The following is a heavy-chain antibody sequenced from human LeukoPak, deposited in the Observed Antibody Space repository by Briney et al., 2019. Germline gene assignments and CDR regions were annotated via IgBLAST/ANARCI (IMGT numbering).Heavy chain of an antibody. CDR2: IYYSGST. Sequence: PSETLSLTCTVSGGSISSYYWSWIRQPPGKGLEWIGYIYYSGSTNYNPSLKSRVTISVDTSKNQFSLKLSSVTAADTAVYYCARFDSSGWYGYWGQGTPVTVSS. J-gene: IGHJ4*02. CDR1: GGSISSYY. CDR3: ARFDSSGWYGY. D-gene: IGHD6-19*01. V-gene: IGHV4-59*01.